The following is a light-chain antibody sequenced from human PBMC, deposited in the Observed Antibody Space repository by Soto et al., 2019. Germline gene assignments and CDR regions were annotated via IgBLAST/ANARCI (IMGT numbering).Light chain of an antibody. J-gene: IGLJ1*01. V-gene: IGLV1-40*01. CDR3: QSYDSSLSAYV. CDR2: GNS. Sequence: QPVLPQPPSGSGAPGQRVTISCTGSSSNIGAGYDVHWYQQLPGTAPKLLIYGNSNRPSGVPDRFSGSKSGTSASLAITGLQAEDEADYYCQSYDSSLSAYVFGTGTKLTVL. CDR1: SSNIGAGYD.